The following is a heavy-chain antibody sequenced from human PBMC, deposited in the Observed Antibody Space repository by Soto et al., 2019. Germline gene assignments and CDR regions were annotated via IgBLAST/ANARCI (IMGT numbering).Heavy chain of an antibody. CDR3: AREHNFFRYCTNGVCQPKKYYFDY. Sequence: SETLSLTCAVYGGSFSGYYWSWIRQPPGKGLEWIGEINHSGSTNYNPSLKSRVTISVDTSKNQFSLKLSSVTAADTAVYYCAREHNFFRYCTNGVCQPKKYYFDYWGQGTLVTVSS. CDR2: INHSGST. V-gene: IGHV4-34*01. CDR1: GGSFSGYY. D-gene: IGHD2-8*01. J-gene: IGHJ4*02.